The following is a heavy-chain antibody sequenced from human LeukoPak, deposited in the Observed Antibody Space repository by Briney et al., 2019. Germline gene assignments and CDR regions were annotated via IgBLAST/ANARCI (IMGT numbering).Heavy chain of an antibody. CDR3: AIGPAGYN. D-gene: IGHD1-1*01. J-gene: IGHJ4*02. V-gene: IGHV3-53*01. CDR2: IYSGGST. Sequence: GGSLRLSCAASGFTVSSNHISWVRQAPGKGLEWVSVIYSGGSTDYADSVKGRFTISRDNLKNTLYLQMNSLRAEDTAVYYCAIGPAGYNWGQGTLVTFSP. CDR1: GFTVSSNH.